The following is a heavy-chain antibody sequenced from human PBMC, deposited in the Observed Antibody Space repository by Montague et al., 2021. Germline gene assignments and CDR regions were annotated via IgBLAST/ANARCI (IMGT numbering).Heavy chain of an antibody. V-gene: IGHV4-34*01. CDR2: INHRGSIYSDSKT. CDR1: GGSLNAYY. CDR3: ARDFVGCESYYNGLDV. Sequence: SETLSLTCAVYGGSLNAYYWSWIRQSPGKGLERNGEINHRGSIYSDSKTDYNPSLPSPVTIAVDASKNQFSLRLRSVTAADTAVYYCARDFVGCESYYNGLDVWGRGTPVIVSS. D-gene: IGHD3-10*01. J-gene: IGHJ6*02.